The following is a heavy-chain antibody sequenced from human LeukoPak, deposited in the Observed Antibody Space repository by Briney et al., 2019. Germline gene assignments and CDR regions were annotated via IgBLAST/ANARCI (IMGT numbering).Heavy chain of an antibody. J-gene: IGHJ5*02. CDR1: GYTFTSYG. Sequence: GASVKVSCKASGYTFTSYGISWVRQAPGQGLEWMGRISAYSGNTNYAQNLQGRVTMTTDASTSTAYMELRSLRSGDTAVYYCARDVWPYCGRPNCYPVSDPWGQGALVTVSS. CDR3: ARDVWPYCGRPNCYPVSDP. CDR2: ISAYSGNT. D-gene: IGHD2-2*01. V-gene: IGHV1-18*01.